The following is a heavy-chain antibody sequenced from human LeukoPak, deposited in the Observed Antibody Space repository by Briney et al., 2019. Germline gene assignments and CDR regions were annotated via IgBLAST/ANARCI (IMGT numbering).Heavy chain of an antibody. Sequence: PSETLSLTCAVYGGSFSGYYWSWIRQPPGKGLEWIGEINHSGSTNYNPSLKRRVTISVDTSKNQFSLKLSSVTAADTAVYYCARGYCSGDSCYSWFDPWGQGTLVTVSS. V-gene: IGHV4-34*01. CDR2: INHSGST. CDR3: ARGYCSGDSCYSWFDP. J-gene: IGHJ5*02. D-gene: IGHD2-15*01. CDR1: GGSFSGYY.